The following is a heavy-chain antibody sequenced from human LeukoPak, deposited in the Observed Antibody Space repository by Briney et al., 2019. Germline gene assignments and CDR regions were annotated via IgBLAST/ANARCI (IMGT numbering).Heavy chain of an antibody. D-gene: IGHD3-10*01. CDR3: ARGRAYMDV. J-gene: IGHJ6*03. CDR1: GFTFSSYE. CDR2: ISSSGSTI. V-gene: IGHV3-48*03. Sequence: GGSLRLSCAASGFTFSSYEMNWVRQAPGKGLEWVSYISSSGSTIYYADSVKGRFTISRDNAKNTQYLQMNSLRAEDTAVYYCARGRAYMDVWGKGTTVTVSS.